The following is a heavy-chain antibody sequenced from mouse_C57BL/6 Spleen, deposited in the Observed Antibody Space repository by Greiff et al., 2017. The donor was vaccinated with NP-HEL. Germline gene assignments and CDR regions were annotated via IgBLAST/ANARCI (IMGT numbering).Heavy chain of an antibody. J-gene: IGHJ3*01. V-gene: IGHV5-17*01. D-gene: IGHD1-1*01. CDR2: ISSGSSTI. Sequence: EVHLVESGGGLVKPGGSLKLSCAASGFTFSDYGMHWVRQAPEKGLEWVAYISSGSSTIYYADTVKGRFTISRDNAKNTLFLQMTSLRSEDTAMYYCARNYYYGSSPAWFAYWGQGTLVTVSA. CDR1: GFTFSDYG. CDR3: ARNYYYGSSPAWFAY.